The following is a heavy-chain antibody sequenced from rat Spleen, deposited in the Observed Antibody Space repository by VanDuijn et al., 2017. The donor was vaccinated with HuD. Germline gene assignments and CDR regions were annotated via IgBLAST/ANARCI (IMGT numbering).Heavy chain of an antibody. CDR3: TIHPRY. V-gene: IGHV2-63*01. CDR2: MNYNGDT. Sequence: QVQLKESGPGLVQPSQTLSLTCTVSGFSLTSYHVTWVRQPPGKGLEWMGRMNYNGDTSYNSALQSRLSISRDTSKNQVFLKMNSLQTDDTGTYYCTIHPRYWGQGVMVTVSS. J-gene: IGHJ2*01. CDR1: GFSLTSYH. D-gene: IGHD3-1*01.